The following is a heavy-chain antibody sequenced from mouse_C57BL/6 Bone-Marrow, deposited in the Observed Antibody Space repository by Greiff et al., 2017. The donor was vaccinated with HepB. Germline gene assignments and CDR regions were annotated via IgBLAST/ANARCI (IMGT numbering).Heavy chain of an antibody. CDR2: IHPNSGST. CDR3: ARGDYYGSSYYYAMDY. J-gene: IGHJ4*01. CDR1: GYTFTSYW. Sequence: QVQLQQPGAELVKPGASVKLSCKASGYTFTSYWMHWVKQRPGQGLEWIGMIHPNSGSTNYNEKFKSKATLTVDKSSSTAYMQLSSLTSEDSAVYYCARGDYYGSSYYYAMDYWGRGTSVTVSS. V-gene: IGHV1-64*01. D-gene: IGHD1-1*01.